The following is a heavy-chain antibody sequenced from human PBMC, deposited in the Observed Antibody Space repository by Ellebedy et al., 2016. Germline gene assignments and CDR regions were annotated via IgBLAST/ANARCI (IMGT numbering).Heavy chain of an antibody. CDR2: IIPIFGTA. CDR1: GGTFGSYA. CDR3: ASAPRDISHYGMDV. Sequence: SVQVSCXASGGTFGSYAISWVRQAPGQGLEWMGGIIPIFGTANYAQKFQGRVTITADESTSTAYMELSSLRSEDTAVYYCASAPRDISHYGMDVWGQGTTVTVSS. D-gene: IGHD2-15*01. V-gene: IGHV1-69*13. J-gene: IGHJ6*02.